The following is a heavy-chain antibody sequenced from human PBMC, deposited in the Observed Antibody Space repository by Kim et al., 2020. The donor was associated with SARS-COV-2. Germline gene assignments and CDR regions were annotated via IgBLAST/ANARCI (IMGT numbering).Heavy chain of an antibody. D-gene: IGHD2-2*01. CDR3: AKDSTVCSSTSCYDRDFDY. CDR2: ISGSGGST. J-gene: IGHJ4*02. Sequence: GGSLRLSCAASGFTFSSYAMSWVRQAPGKGLEWVSAISGSGGSTYYADSVNGRFTISRDNSKNTLYLQMNSLRAEDTAVYYCAKDSTVCSSTSCYDRDFDYWGQGTLVTVSS. CDR1: GFTFSSYA. V-gene: IGHV3-23*01.